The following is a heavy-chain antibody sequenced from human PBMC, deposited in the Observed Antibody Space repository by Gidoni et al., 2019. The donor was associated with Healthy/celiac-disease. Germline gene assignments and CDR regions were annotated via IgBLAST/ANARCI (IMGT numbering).Heavy chain of an antibody. V-gene: IGHV4-31*03. J-gene: IGHJ4*02. CDR3: ARYCSSTGVRYYFDY. CDR1: GGSISRGGYY. D-gene: IGHD2-2*01. CDR2: IYYSGST. Sequence: QVQLQESGPGLVKPSQTLSLTCTVSGGSISRGGYYWSWIRQHPGKGLEWIGYIYYSGSTYYNPSLKSRVTISVDTSKNQFSLKLSSVTAADTAVYYCARYCSSTGVRYYFDYWGQGTLVTVSS.